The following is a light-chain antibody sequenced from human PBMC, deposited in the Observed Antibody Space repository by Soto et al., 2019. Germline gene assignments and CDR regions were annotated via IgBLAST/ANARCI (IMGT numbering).Light chain of an antibody. CDR2: GAS. CDR1: QSVSGN. J-gene: IGKJ4*01. CDR3: QLYNKWPLT. Sequence: EIVMTQSPVTLSVSPGERATLSCRASQSVSGNLAWYQQKPGQAPMLLIYGASTRATGIPARFSGSGSGTEFTLTLSIRQSEGFAVYYCQLYNKWPLTFCGVTKYEIK. V-gene: IGKV3-15*01.